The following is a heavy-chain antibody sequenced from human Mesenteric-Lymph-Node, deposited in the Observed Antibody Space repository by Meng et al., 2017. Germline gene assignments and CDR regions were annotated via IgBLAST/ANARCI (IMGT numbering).Heavy chain of an antibody. V-gene: IGHV4-4*02. J-gene: IGHJ4*02. Sequence: QVQLQEPGPGLVKPSQTLSLTCTVSGDSISSDIWWSWVRQPPGKGLEWIGEVYHRGDTNYNPSLKSRVDISVDKSKNQFYLSLFSVTAADTAVYYCGRDQGRELINHWGQGTLVTISS. D-gene: IGHD1-7*01. CDR2: VYHRGDT. CDR1: GDSISSDIW. CDR3: GRDQGRELINH.